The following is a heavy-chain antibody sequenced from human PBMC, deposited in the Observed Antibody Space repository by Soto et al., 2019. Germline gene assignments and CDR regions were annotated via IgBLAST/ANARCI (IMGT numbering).Heavy chain of an antibody. CDR1: GGSIRSYY. D-gene: IGHD4-4*01. Sequence: SETLSLTCVVSGGSIRSYYWSWMRQPPGKGLEYIGYLYDSGTTSYNPSLKSRVIISGDMSKNQFSLNLSSVTAADTAVYYCARGSTVTGYYYYGMDVWGQGTTVTVSS. J-gene: IGHJ6*02. V-gene: IGHV4-59*01. CDR3: ARGSTVTGYYYYGMDV. CDR2: LYDSGTT.